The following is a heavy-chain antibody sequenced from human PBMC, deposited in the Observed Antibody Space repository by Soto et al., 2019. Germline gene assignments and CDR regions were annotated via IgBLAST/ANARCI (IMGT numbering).Heavy chain of an antibody. Sequence: QVQVAESGGGVVQPGRSLRLSCAASGFTFSSYAMHWVRQAPGKGLEWVAVIWYDGTNKYYADSVKGRFTISRDNSKNMLYLQMNSLRAEDTAVYYCARVARDSSGYYSLIDYWGQGTLVTVSS. CDR3: ARVARDSSGYYSLIDY. D-gene: IGHD3-22*01. V-gene: IGHV3-33*01. CDR2: IWYDGTNK. J-gene: IGHJ4*02. CDR1: GFTFSSYA.